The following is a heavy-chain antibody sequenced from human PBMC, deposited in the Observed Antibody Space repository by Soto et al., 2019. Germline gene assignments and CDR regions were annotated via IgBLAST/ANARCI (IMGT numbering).Heavy chain of an antibody. CDR2: IYWDDDK. Sequence: GSGPELVNPPPTPTLTRTFSGVSLSTSGVGVGWIRQPPGKALEWLALIYWDDDKRYSPSLKSRLTITKDTSKNQVVLTMTNMDSVDTATYYCAHTGAAYCGGDCYFEYWGQGTLVTVSS. D-gene: IGHD2-21*02. V-gene: IGHV2-5*02. CDR1: GVSLSTSGVG. CDR3: AHTGAAYCGGDCYFEY. J-gene: IGHJ4*02.